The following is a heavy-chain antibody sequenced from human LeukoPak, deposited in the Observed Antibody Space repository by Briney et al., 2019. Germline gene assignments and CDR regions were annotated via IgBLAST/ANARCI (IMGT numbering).Heavy chain of an antibody. Sequence: GGALRLSCAASGLSFSNSWVTWVRPAPGEGLEWVAPIPPNGSDNSYVDSVRDRFPTSRDNAQKSLYLQINSLRADDTAVYYCVRDVGYFTFDMWGQGTMVTVSS. CDR3: VRDVGYFTFDM. D-gene: IGHD2-2*03. J-gene: IGHJ3*02. CDR2: IPPNGSDN. CDR1: GLSFSNSW. V-gene: IGHV3-7*01.